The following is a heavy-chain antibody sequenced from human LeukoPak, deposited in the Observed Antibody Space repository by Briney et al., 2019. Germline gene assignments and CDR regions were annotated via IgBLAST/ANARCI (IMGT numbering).Heavy chain of an antibody. CDR3: ARTYKSDGYNSYWYFDL. Sequence: PSETLSLTCTVSGGSISSYYWSWIRQPPGKGLEWIGYIYYSGSTNYNPSLKSRVTISVDTSKNQFSLKLSSVTAADTAVYYCARTYKSDGYNSYWYFDLWGRGTLVTVSS. CDR1: GGSISSYY. V-gene: IGHV4-59*01. J-gene: IGHJ2*01. D-gene: IGHD5-24*01. CDR2: IYYSGST.